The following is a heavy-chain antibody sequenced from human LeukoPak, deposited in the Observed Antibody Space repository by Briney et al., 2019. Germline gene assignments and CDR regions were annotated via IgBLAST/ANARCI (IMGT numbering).Heavy chain of an antibody. CDR3: ARWWVATGFDP. Sequence: GGSLRLSCAASGFXVSSNHMSWVRQGPGKGLEWVSVIYSGGSTYYADSVKGRFTISRDNSKNTLYLQMNSLRAEDTAVYYCARWWVATGFDPWGQGTLVTVSS. D-gene: IGHD2-15*01. CDR1: GFXVSSNH. V-gene: IGHV3-66*01. J-gene: IGHJ5*02. CDR2: IYSGGST.